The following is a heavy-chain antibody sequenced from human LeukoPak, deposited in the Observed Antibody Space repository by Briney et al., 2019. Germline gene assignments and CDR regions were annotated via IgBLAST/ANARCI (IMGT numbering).Heavy chain of an antibody. CDR1: GYTFTSYD. CDR2: MNPNSGNT. D-gene: IGHD3-16*01. Sequence: ASVKVSCKASGYTFTSYDINWVRQAPGQGLEWMGWMNPNSGNTGYAQKFQGRVTITRNTSISTAYMELSSLRAEDTAVYYCARGITRGLDYWGQGTLVTVSS. CDR3: ARGITRGLDY. V-gene: IGHV1-8*03. J-gene: IGHJ4*02.